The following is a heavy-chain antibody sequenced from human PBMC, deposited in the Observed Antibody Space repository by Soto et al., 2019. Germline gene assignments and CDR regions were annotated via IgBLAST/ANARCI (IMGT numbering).Heavy chain of an antibody. CDR1: GFSVSISGVG. CDR2: IYGDDDK. Sequence: SGPTLVNPTQTLTLTCTFSGFSVSISGVGVGWIRQPPGKALEWLALIYGDDDKRYSPSLKSRLTITKDTYKEQVVLTMTNMEPVDTATYYCAHRPTTTPTFDYWGQGTLVTVSS. D-gene: IGHD4-17*01. J-gene: IGHJ4*02. CDR3: AHRPTTTPTFDY. V-gene: IGHV2-5*02.